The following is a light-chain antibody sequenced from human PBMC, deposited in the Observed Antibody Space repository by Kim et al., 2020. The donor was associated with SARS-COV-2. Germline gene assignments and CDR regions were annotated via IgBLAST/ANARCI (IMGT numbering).Light chain of an antibody. CDR3: MQGTHWYT. CDR1: QRLVHRDGNIY. V-gene: IGKV2-30*02. CDR2: RVS. J-gene: IGKJ2*01. Sequence: AQPASIPCMCSQRLVHRDGNIYLNCFQPRPGQSPRRLIYRVSSRDSGVPDRFSGSGSGTDFTLKISRVEAEDVGVYYCMQGTHWYTFGQGTNLEI.